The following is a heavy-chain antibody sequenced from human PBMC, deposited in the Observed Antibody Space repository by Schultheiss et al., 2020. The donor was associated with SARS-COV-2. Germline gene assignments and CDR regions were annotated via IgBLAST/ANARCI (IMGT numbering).Heavy chain of an antibody. D-gene: IGHD2-2*01. CDR2: ISSSSSTI. V-gene: IGHV3-48*02. CDR1: GFTFSSYS. Sequence: GGSLRLSCAASGFTFSSYSMNWVRQAPGKGLEWVSSISSSSSTIYYADSVKGRFTISRDNAKNSLYLQMNSLRDEDTAVYYCARGGVVVPAAMGSSRNWYFDLWGRGTLVTVSS. J-gene: IGHJ2*01. CDR3: ARGGVVVPAAMGSSRNWYFDL.